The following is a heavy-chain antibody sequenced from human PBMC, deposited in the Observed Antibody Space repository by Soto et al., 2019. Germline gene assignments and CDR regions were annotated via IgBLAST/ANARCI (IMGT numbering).Heavy chain of an antibody. J-gene: IGHJ4*02. Sequence: PSETLSLTCTVTGDSITNNFWTWVRQPAGKGLEWVGRIHGRGTTTYNPSLKSRVSMSFDTSRNQFSLRLTSVTAADTARYYCVRYGVPQLFDFWGQGALVTVSS. V-gene: IGHV4-4*07. D-gene: IGHD1-1*01. CDR2: IHGRGTT. CDR3: VRYGVPQLFDF. CDR1: GDSITNNF.